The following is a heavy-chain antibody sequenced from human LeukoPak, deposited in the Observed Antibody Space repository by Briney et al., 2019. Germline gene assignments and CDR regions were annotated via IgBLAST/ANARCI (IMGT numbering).Heavy chain of an antibody. Sequence: SETLSLTCTVSSGSISGYYWSWIRQPPGKGLEWIGYIHYSGSTNYNPSLKSRVTISVDTSKNQFSLKLSSVTAADTAVYYCARDRSVYSGNSYYYYGMDVWGQGTTVTVSS. D-gene: IGHD4-23*01. J-gene: IGHJ6*02. CDR1: SGSISGYY. CDR2: IHYSGST. CDR3: ARDRSVYSGNSYYYYGMDV. V-gene: IGHV4-59*01.